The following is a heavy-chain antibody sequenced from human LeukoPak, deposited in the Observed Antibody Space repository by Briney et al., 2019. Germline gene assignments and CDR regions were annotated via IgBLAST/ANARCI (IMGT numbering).Heavy chain of an antibody. CDR2: ISNNGGTT. Sequence: PGGSLRLSCSASGLTFSSCSMHWVRQAPGKGLEYVSAISNNGGTTYYADSVKGRFTISRDNSKNTLYLQMSRVTAEDTAVYYCVKAWIGAAHTIFWYFDLWGRGTLVTVSS. D-gene: IGHD6-13*01. CDR1: GLTFSSCS. V-gene: IGHV3-64D*06. CDR3: VKAWIGAAHTIFWYFDL. J-gene: IGHJ2*01.